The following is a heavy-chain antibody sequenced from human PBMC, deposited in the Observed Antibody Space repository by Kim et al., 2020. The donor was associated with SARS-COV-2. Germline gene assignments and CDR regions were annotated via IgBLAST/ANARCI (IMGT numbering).Heavy chain of an antibody. D-gene: IGHD2-2*01. J-gene: IGHJ2*01. V-gene: IGHV4-59*01. CDR3: ARVGRGYCSSTSCYPDL. Sequence: LKSRVPISVDTSKNQFSLKLSSVTAADTAVYYCARVGRGYCSSTSCYPDLWGRGTLVTVSS.